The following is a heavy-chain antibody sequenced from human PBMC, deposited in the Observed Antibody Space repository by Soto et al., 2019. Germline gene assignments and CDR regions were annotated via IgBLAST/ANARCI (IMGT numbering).Heavy chain of an antibody. Sequence: QVQLVESGGGVVQPGRSLRLSCAASGFTFSSYGMHWVRQAPGKGLEWVAVIWYDGSNKYYADSVKGRFTISRDNSKNTLYLQMNSLRAEHTAVYYCARDRAAVAVVPRFDYWGQGTLVTVSS. V-gene: IGHV3-33*01. CDR2: IWYDGSNK. D-gene: IGHD6-19*01. J-gene: IGHJ4*02. CDR3: ARDRAAVAVVPRFDY. CDR1: GFTFSSYG.